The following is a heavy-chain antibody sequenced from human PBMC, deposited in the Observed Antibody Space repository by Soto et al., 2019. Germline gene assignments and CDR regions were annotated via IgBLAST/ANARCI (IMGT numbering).Heavy chain of an antibody. J-gene: IGHJ3*02. CDR2: ISYDGSNK. V-gene: IGHV3-30*18. Sequence: QVQLVESGGGVVQPGRSLRLSCAASGFTFSSYGMHWVRQAPGKGLEWVAVISYDGSNKYYADSVKGRFTISRDNSKNTLYLQMNSLRAEDTAVYYCAKDNGSGSYVLLDAFDSWGPGTMVTVSS. CDR3: AKDNGSGSYVLLDAFDS. CDR1: GFTFSSYG. D-gene: IGHD3-10*01.